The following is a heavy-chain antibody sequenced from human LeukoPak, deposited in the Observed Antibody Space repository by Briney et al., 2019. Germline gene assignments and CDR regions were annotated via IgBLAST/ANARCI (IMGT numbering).Heavy chain of an antibody. CDR2: INTNGST. CDR1: GGSISSYY. V-gene: IGHV4-4*07. D-gene: IGHD3-10*01. CDR3: ARDRGVRKDYYYYYGMDV. J-gene: IGHJ6*02. Sequence: SGTLSLTCTVSGGSISSYYWSWIRQPAGKGLEWIGRINTNGSTNYNPALKSRVTMSVDTSKNQFSLKLSSVTAADTAVYYCARDRGVRKDYYYYYGMDVWGQGTTVTVS.